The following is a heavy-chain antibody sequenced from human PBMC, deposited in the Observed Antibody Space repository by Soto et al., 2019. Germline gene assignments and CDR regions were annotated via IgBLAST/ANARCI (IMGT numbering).Heavy chain of an antibody. J-gene: IGHJ4*02. CDR1: GGSISSGGYY. CDR2: FDYNGST. CDR3: ERFVLPHSSAWLFDY. V-gene: IGHV4-61*08. D-gene: IGHD3-22*01. Sequence: SETLSLTCTVSGGSISSGGYYWSWIRQHPGKGLEWVGYFDYNGSTDYNPSLKSRVTISVDTAKNQFSLKVSSVTVADTAVYYCERFVLPHSSAWLFDYWCQAILVNVS.